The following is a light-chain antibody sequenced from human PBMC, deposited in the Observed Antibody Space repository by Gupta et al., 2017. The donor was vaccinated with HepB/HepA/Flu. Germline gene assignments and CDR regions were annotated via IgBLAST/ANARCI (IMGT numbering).Light chain of an antibody. V-gene: IGLV1-40*01. Sequence: QSVLTQPPSVSGAPGQRVTISCTGSSSNIGAGYDVHWYQHLPGTAPKLLIYGNSNRPSGVPDRFSGSKSGTSASLTTTGLQAEEEADYYCQSYDTSMSGLVFGGGTKLTVL. CDR2: GNS. CDR1: SSNIGAGYD. J-gene: IGLJ2*01. CDR3: QSYDTSMSGLV.